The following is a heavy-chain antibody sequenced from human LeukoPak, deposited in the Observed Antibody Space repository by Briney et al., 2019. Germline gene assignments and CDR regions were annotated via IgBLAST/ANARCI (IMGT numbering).Heavy chain of an antibody. V-gene: IGHV3-33*01. Sequence: GSLTLSCAASGFTFSSYGMHWVRQAPGKELEWVAVIWYDASNKYYADSVKGRFTISRDNSKNTLYLQMNSLRAEDTAVYYCARAPLRYCSSTRCYISGAFDIWGQGTMVTVSS. CDR1: GFTFSSYG. J-gene: IGHJ3*02. D-gene: IGHD2-2*02. CDR3: ARAPLRYCSSTRCYISGAFDI. CDR2: IWYDASNK.